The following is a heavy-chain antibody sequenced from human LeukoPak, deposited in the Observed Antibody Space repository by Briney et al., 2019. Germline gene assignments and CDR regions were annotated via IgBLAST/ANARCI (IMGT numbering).Heavy chain of an antibody. CDR2: IYYSGST. V-gene: IGHV4-59*12. J-gene: IGHJ4*02. D-gene: IGHD3-22*01. Sequence: SETLSLTCTVSGGSISSYYWSWIRQPPGKGLEWIGYIYYSGSTNYNPSLKSRVTISVDTSKNQFSLKLSSVTAADTAVYYCARDRREYYDSSGYYWVNDYWGQGTLVTVSS. CDR3: ARDRREYYDSSGYYWVNDY. CDR1: GGSISSYY.